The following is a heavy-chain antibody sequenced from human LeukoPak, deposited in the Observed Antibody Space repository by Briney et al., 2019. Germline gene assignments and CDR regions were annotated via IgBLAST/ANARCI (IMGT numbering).Heavy chain of an antibody. D-gene: IGHD3-10*01. J-gene: IGHJ4*02. CDR3: AKEYDSGGYGAYFDY. CDR1: GFTFSSYG. Sequence: GGSLRLSCAASGFTFSSYGIHWVRQAPSKGLEWLALISFDGSNKFYADSVKGRLNISRDNSKNTLYLQMNSLGPEDTAVYYCAKEYDSGGYGAYFDYWGRGTLVTVSS. V-gene: IGHV3-30*18. CDR2: ISFDGSNK.